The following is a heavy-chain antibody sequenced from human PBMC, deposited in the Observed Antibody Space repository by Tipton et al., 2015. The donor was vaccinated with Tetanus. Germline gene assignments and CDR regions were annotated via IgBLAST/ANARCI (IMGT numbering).Heavy chain of an antibody. CDR3: ARRSYCSSSRCFDAFDL. Sequence: TLSLTCTVSGGSMSNNYWSWIRQPPGKGLEWIAYIFHSGSTNYSPSLKSRVAISMDTSKNQISLKLSSVTAAGTAVYYCARRSYCSSSRCFDAFDLWGQGTMVPVSS. CDR1: GGSMSNNY. CDR2: IFHSGST. V-gene: IGHV4-59*01. D-gene: IGHD2-2*01. J-gene: IGHJ3*01.